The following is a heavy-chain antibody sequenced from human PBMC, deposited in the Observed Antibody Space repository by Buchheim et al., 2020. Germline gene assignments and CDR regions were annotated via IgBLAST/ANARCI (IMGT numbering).Heavy chain of an antibody. J-gene: IGHJ2*01. V-gene: IGHV3-21*01. D-gene: IGHD2-2*01. CDR1: GFSFSRYA. CDR2: ISRSSSYI. CDR3: ASPAPYSSTWSDFGGYFDL. Sequence: EVQLMESGGGLVKPGGSLRLSCAASGFSFSRYAMNWVRQAPGKGLEWVSSISRSSSYIFYADSVKGRFTISRDDAKNSLFLEMNSLRAEDTAVYYCASPAPYSSTWSDFGGYFDLWGRGTL.